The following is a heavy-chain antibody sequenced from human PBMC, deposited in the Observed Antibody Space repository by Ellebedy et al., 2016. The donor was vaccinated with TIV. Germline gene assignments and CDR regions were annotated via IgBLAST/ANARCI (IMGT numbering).Heavy chain of an antibody. D-gene: IGHD3-22*01. CDR1: GGTFSSYA. V-gene: IGHV1-69*04. J-gene: IGHJ4*02. CDR2: IIPILGIA. Sequence: SVKVSXKASGGTFSSYAISWVRQAPGQGLEWMGRIIPILGIANYAQKFQGRVTITADKSTSTAYMELSSLRSEDTAVYYCARDYYDSSGPLDYWGQGTLVTVSS. CDR3: ARDYYDSSGPLDY.